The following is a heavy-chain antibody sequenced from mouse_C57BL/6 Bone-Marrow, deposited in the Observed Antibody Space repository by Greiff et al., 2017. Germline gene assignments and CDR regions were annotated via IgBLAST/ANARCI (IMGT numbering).Heavy chain of an antibody. D-gene: IGHD1-1*01. J-gene: IGHJ2*01. CDR1: GYAFSSSW. CDR3: TTITTVVATRYFDY. CDR2: IYPGDGDT. Sequence: QVHLQQSGPELVKPGASVKISCKASGYAFSSSWMYWVKQRPGKGLEWIGRIYPGDGDTNYNGKFKGKATLTADKSSSTAYMQLSSLTSEDAAVYYCTTITTVVATRYFDYWGQGTTLTVSS. V-gene: IGHV1-82*01.